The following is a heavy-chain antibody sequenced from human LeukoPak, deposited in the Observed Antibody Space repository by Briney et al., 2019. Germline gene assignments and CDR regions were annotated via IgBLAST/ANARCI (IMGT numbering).Heavy chain of an antibody. Sequence: ASVKVSCKASGYTFTSYGISWVRQAPGQGLEWMGWISAYNGNTNYAQKLQGRVTMTKDTSTSTAYMELRSLRSDDTAVYYCAREGRRAAAGIGNWFDPWGQGTLVTVSS. CDR2: ISAYNGNT. V-gene: IGHV1-18*01. CDR3: AREGRRAAAGIGNWFDP. J-gene: IGHJ5*02. D-gene: IGHD6-13*01. CDR1: GYTFTSYG.